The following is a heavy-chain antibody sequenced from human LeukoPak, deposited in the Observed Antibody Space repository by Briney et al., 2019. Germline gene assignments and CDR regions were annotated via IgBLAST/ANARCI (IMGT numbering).Heavy chain of an antibody. CDR2: INPNSGGT. CDR1: GYTFTGYY. Sequence: EASVKVSCKASGYTFTGYYMHWVRQAPGQGLEWMGWINPNSGGTNYAQKFQGRVTMTRDTSISTAYMELSRLRSDDTAVYYCARTCSSGWYLNDAFDIWGQGTMVTVSS. V-gene: IGHV1-2*02. J-gene: IGHJ3*02. CDR3: ARTCSSGWYLNDAFDI. D-gene: IGHD6-19*01.